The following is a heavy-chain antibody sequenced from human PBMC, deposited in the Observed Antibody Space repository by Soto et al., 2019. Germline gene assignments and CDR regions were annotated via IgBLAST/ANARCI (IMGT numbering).Heavy chain of an antibody. D-gene: IGHD6-19*01. CDR1: GGSISSSSYY. Sequence: QLQLQESGPGLVKPSETLSLTCTVSGGSISSSSYYWGWIRQPPGKGLEWIGSIYYSGSTYYNPSLKSRVTISVDTSKNQFSLKLSSVTAADTAVYYCARLPTWPIYSSGWWYFDYWGQGTLVTVSS. J-gene: IGHJ4*02. V-gene: IGHV4-39*01. CDR3: ARLPTWPIYSSGWWYFDY. CDR2: IYYSGST.